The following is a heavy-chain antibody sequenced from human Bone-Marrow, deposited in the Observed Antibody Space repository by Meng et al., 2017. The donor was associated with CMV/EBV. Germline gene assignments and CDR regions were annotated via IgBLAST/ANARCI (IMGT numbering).Heavy chain of an antibody. Sequence: ASVKVSCKASGYTFTSYDISWVRQAPGQGLEWMGWISTYNGNTNYAEKLEGRVTMTTDTSTSTAYMELRSLRSDDTAVYYCARTYYGSGSYDAFDIWGQGTMVTVSS. V-gene: IGHV1-18*01. CDR3: ARTYYGSGSYDAFDI. CDR2: ISTYNGNT. J-gene: IGHJ3*02. D-gene: IGHD3-10*01. CDR1: GYTFTSYD.